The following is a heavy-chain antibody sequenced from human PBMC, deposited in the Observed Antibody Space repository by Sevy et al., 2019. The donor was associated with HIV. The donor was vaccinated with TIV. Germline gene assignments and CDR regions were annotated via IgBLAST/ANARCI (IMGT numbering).Heavy chain of an antibody. J-gene: IGHJ4*02. CDR3: ARVISDTWVDPLDY. CDR2: TYYRSQWSA. D-gene: IGHD3-16*01. CDR1: GDNVSSSSSA. Sequence: SQTVSLTCAISGDNVSSSSSAWSWIRQSPSRGLEWLGRTYYRSQWSADYASSVKGRMAINSDTSMNQFPLHLSSVTQDDTAVYHCARVISDTWVDPLDYSCQGTLATVST. V-gene: IGHV6-1*01.